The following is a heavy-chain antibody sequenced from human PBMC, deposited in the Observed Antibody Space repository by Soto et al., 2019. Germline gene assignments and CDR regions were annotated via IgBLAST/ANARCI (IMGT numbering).Heavy chain of an antibody. CDR2: IYTSGST. J-gene: IGHJ6*02. CDR3: AREEDAVVVEPDLGYYYYGMDV. CDR1: GGSISSYY. D-gene: IGHD2-15*01. V-gene: IGHV4-4*07. Sequence: PSETLSLTCTVSGGSISSYYWSWIRQPAGKGLEWIGRIYTSGSTNYNPSLKSRVTMSVDTSKNQFSLKLSSVTAADTAVYYCAREEDAVVVEPDLGYYYYGMDVWGQGTTVTVSS.